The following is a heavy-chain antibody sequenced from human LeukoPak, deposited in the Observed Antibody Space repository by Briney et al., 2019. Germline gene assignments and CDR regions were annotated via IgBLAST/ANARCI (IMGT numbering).Heavy chain of an antibody. CDR1: GFTFSDYY. D-gene: IGHD4-17*01. Sequence: PGGSLRLSCAASGFTFSDYYMSWIRQAPGKGREWLSSMSVTGTTIDYADSVQGRFTISRDNAKNSLYLQMSSLRADDTAVYYCARVRLGTVTTVDYWGQGTLVTVSS. CDR2: MSVTGTTI. CDR3: ARVRLGTVTTVDY. V-gene: IGHV3-11*01. J-gene: IGHJ4*02.